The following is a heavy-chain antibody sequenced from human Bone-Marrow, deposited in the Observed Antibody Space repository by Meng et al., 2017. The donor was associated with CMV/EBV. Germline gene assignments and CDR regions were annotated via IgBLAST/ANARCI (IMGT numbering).Heavy chain of an antibody. V-gene: IGHV3-33*06. Sequence: GESLKISCAASGFTFSSYGMHWVRQAPGKGLEWVAVIWYDGSNKYYADSVKGRFTISRDNSKNTLYLQMNSLRAEDTAVYYGAKDRSYSSSWSDYWGQGTLVTVSS. D-gene: IGHD6-13*01. CDR3: AKDRSYSSSWSDY. J-gene: IGHJ4*02. CDR1: GFTFSSYG. CDR2: IWYDGSNK.